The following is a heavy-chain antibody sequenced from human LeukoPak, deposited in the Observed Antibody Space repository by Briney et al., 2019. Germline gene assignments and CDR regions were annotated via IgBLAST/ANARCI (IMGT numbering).Heavy chain of an antibody. CDR2: ISGSGGST. D-gene: IGHD2-15*01. J-gene: IGHJ6*03. CDR3: AKDQDQHYYYYMDV. CDR1: GFTFSSYT. V-gene: IGHV3-23*01. Sequence: GGSLRLSCAASGFTFSSYTMNWVRQAPGKGLEWVSAISGSGGSTYYADSVKGRFTISRDNSKNTLYLQMNSLRAEDTAVYYCAKDQDQHYYYYMDVWGKGTTVTVSS.